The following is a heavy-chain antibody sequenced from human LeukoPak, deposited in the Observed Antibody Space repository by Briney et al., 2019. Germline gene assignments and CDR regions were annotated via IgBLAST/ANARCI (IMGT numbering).Heavy chain of an antibody. CDR2: IKQDGSEK. J-gene: IGHJ4*02. V-gene: IGHV3-7*03. D-gene: IGHD3-22*01. CDR1: GFTFSVYW. CDR3: ARVLYDSSGFYSGAFDY. Sequence: PGGSLRLSCAASGFTFSVYWMSWVCQAPGKGLEWVANIKQDGSEKYYVDSVKGRFTISRDNAKNSLYLQMNSLRAEDTAVYYCARVLYDSSGFYSGAFDYWGQGTLVTVSS.